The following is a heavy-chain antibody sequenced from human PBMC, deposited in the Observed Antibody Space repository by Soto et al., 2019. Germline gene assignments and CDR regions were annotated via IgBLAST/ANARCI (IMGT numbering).Heavy chain of an antibody. J-gene: IGHJ4*02. Sequence: QVQLQESGPGLVKPSETLSLTCTVSGGSISDYYWSWIRQPPGKGLEWIGYVWHSGSTNYNPSLKSRFTISVDTPKNQFSLKLSSMSAEDTAVYSCAVYGSGSYSCVYWGQGTLFTVSS. D-gene: IGHD3-10*01. CDR3: AVYGSGSYSCVY. CDR2: VWHSGST. CDR1: GGSISDYY. V-gene: IGHV4-59*08.